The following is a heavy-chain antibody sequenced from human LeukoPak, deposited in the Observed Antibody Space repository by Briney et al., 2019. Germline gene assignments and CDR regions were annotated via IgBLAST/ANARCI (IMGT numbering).Heavy chain of an antibody. D-gene: IGHD6-19*01. V-gene: IGHV1-69*04. CDR2: IIPILGIA. J-gene: IGHJ6*02. CDR3: ARGRSGQWPNYYGMDV. Sequence: SVKVSCKASGGTFSSYAISWVRQAPGQGLEWMGRIIPILGIANYAQKFQGRVTITADKSTSTAYMELSSLRSEDTAVYYCARGRSGQWPNYYGMDVWGQGTTVTVSS. CDR1: GGTFSSYA.